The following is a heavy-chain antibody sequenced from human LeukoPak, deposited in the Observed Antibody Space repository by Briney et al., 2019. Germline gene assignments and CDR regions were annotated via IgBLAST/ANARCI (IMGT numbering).Heavy chain of an antibody. CDR3: TRHGGGSVYHYYGLDV. D-gene: IGHD2-15*01. Sequence: SETLSLTCTVSGGSISSYYWSWIRQPPGKGLEWIGYIYYSGSTNYNPSLKSRVTISVDTSKNQFSLKLSSVTAADTAVYYCTRHGGGSVYHYYGLDVWGHGTTVTVSS. CDR2: IYYSGST. J-gene: IGHJ6*02. CDR1: GGSISSYY. V-gene: IGHV4-59*08.